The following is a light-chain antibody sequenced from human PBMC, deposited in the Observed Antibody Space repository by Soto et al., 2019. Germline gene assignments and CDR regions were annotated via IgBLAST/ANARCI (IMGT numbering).Light chain of an antibody. J-gene: IGKJ1*01. Sequence: DIPMSQSPSTLSASVGDRVTITCRASQNVNNWLAWYQQKPGKAPKLLISGVSNLESGVPSRFSGSGSGTEFTLTISSLQPDDFATYYCQQHNSYWTFGQGTKVEI. CDR3: QQHNSYWT. CDR2: GVS. V-gene: IGKV1-5*01. CDR1: QNVNNW.